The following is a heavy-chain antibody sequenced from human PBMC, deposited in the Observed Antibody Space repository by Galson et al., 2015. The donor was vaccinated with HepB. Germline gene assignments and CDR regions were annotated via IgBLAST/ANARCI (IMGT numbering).Heavy chain of an antibody. CDR3: ARARASDYMSDY. D-gene: IGHD4-11*01. CDR2: ISSSSSYI. J-gene: IGHJ4*02. Sequence: SLRLSCAASGFAFSSYSMNWVRQAPGKGLEWVSSISSSSSYIYYADSVKGRFTISRDNAKNSLYLQMNSLRAEDTAVYYCARARASDYMSDYWGQGTLVTVSS. CDR1: GFAFSSYS. V-gene: IGHV3-21*01.